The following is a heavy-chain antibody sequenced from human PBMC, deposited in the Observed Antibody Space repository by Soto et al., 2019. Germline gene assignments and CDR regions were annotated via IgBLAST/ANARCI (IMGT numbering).Heavy chain of an antibody. CDR2: IDPSDSYT. CDR1: GYSFTSYW. J-gene: IGHJ6*02. V-gene: IGHV5-10-1*01. Sequence: GEALKISCKGSGYSFTSYWISWVRQMPGKGLEWMGRIDPSDSYTNYSPSFQGHVTISADKSISTAYLQWSSLKASDTAMYYCASVAARYQPDYYHGMDVWGQGTTVPVSS. CDR3: ASVAARYQPDYYHGMDV. D-gene: IGHD2-2*01.